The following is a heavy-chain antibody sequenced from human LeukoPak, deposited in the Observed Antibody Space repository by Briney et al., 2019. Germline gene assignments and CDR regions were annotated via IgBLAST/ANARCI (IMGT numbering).Heavy chain of an antibody. Sequence: GGSLRLSCAASGSIFGSYGMHWVRQAPGKGLEWVAVIWYDGSKEFYADSVKGRFTISRDNSKNRLYLQMNSLRAEDTAMYYCVGASAEGYFDSWGQGTLVTVSA. V-gene: IGHV3-33*01. CDR3: VGASAEGYFDS. D-gene: IGHD2-2*01. CDR1: GSIFGSYG. CDR2: IWYDGSKE. J-gene: IGHJ4*02.